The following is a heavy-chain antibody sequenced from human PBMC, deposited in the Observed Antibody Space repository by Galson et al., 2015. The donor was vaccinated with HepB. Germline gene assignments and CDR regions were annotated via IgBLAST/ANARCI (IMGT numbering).Heavy chain of an antibody. V-gene: IGHV4-61*02. CDR3: AGERASDVAFDV. Sequence: TLSLTCTVSGGSITSGFYFWTWIRQAAGGGLEWIGRIYTSGRTSYNPSLKNRVTMSQDAPKSQFSLKLSSVTAADTAAYFCAGERASDVAFDVWGPGSMVIVSS. J-gene: IGHJ3*01. CDR2: IYTSGRT. CDR1: GGSITSGFYF. D-gene: IGHD4/OR15-4a*01.